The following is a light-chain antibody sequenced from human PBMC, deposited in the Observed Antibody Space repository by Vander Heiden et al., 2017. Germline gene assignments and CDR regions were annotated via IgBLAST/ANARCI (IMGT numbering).Light chain of an antibody. Sequence: SYELTQPPSVSVSPGQPASITCSGDKLGDKYACWYQQKPGQSPVLVIYKDSKRPSGIPERFSGSNAGNTATLTISGTQAMDEADYYGQAWDSSTAVVFGGGTKLTVL. V-gene: IGLV3-1*01. CDR1: KLGDKY. CDR2: KDS. J-gene: IGLJ2*01. CDR3: QAWDSSTAVV.